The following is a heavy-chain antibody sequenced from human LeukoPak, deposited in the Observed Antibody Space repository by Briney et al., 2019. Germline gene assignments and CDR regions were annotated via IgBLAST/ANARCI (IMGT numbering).Heavy chain of an antibody. D-gene: IGHD5-12*01. CDR1: GFTFDDYG. Sequence: GGSLRLSCAASGFTFDDYGMSWVRHAPGKGLEWVSGINWNGGSTAYGDSVKGRFTISRDNAKNSLYLQMNSLRAEDTALYYCARASYSGYDSDYWGQGNLVTVSA. V-gene: IGHV3-20*04. CDR3: ARASYSGYDSDY. CDR2: INWNGGST. J-gene: IGHJ4*02.